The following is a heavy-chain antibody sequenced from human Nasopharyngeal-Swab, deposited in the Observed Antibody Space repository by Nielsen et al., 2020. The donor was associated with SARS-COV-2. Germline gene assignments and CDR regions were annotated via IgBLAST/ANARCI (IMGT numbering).Heavy chain of an antibody. V-gene: IGHV1-3*01. CDR3: ARETFGDPVFDY. Sequence: ASVKVSCKASGYTFTAYAMHWVRQAPGQGLEWLGWINVANGDTRYSQKFQGRVTITRDTSASTGYMELTSLRSEDTAVYYCARETFGDPVFDYWGQGALVTVSS. D-gene: IGHD4-17*01. CDR1: GYTFTAYA. CDR2: INVANGDT. J-gene: IGHJ4*02.